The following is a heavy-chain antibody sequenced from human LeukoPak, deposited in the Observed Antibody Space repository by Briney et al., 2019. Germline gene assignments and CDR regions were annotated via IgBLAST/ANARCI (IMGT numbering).Heavy chain of an antibody. CDR1: GYTFIDHY. CDR2: IDPDTGDT. CDR3: ARAGHNSNSGGYDF. D-gene: IGHD3-22*01. Sequence: GASVKVSCKPSGYTFIDHYLHWVRQAPGQGLESLVWIDPDTGDTNYPQKFQGRVTMTRDTSISTAYMELNRLRSDDTAVYYCARAGHNSNSGGYDFWGLGTLVTVSS. J-gene: IGHJ4*02. V-gene: IGHV1-2*02.